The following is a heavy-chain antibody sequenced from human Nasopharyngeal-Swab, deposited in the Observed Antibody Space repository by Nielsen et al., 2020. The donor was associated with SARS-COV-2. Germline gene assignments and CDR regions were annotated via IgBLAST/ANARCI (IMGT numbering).Heavy chain of an antibody. V-gene: IGHV1-18*01. Sequence: WVRQAPGQGLEWMGWISAYNGNTNYAQKLQGRVTMTTDTSTSTAYMELRSLRSDDTAVYYRARGRRRSVDTAVDALDYWGQGTLVTVSS. J-gene: IGHJ4*02. CDR3: ARGRRRSVDTAVDALDY. CDR2: ISAYNGNT. D-gene: IGHD5-18*01.